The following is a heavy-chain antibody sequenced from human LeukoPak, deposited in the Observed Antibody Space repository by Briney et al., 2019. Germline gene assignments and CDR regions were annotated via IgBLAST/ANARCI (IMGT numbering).Heavy chain of an antibody. CDR2: INTDGSSA. CDR1: GFTFSSYW. J-gene: IGHJ4*02. Sequence: PGGSLRLSCAASGFTFSSYWMHWVRQAPGKGLVWGSRINTDGSSAIYADSVKGRFTISRDNANSTLFLQMNSLRAEDTAVYYCVPYGSGIIFAYWGQGTLVTVSS. V-gene: IGHV3-74*01. CDR3: VPYGSGIIFAY. D-gene: IGHD3-10*01.